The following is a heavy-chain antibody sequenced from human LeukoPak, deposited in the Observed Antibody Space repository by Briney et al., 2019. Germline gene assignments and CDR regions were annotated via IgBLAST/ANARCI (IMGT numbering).Heavy chain of an antibody. D-gene: IGHD2-21*02. J-gene: IGHJ4*02. V-gene: IGHV3-74*01. Sequence: PGGSLRLSCAASGFTFSSYWMHWVRQAPGKGLVWVSRINSDGSSTSYADSVKGRFTISRDNAKNTLYLQMNSLRAEDTAVYYCARGTDLAYCGGDCYSFGYWGQGTLVTVSS. CDR2: INSDGSST. CDR3: ARGTDLAYCGGDCYSFGY. CDR1: GFTFSSYW.